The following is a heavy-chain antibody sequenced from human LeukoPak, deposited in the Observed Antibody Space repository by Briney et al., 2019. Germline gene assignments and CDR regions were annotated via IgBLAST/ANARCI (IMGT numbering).Heavy chain of an antibody. D-gene: IGHD3-16*02. V-gene: IGHV3-30-3*01. J-gene: IGHJ4*02. CDR3: ARDRYEIKSPSYYFDY. CDR2: ISYDGSNK. Sequence: PGRSLRLSCAASGFTFSSYAMQLVRQAPGKGLEWVAVISYDGSNKYYADSVKGRFTISRDNSKNTLYLQMNSLRAEDTAVYYCARDRYEIKSPSYYFDYWGQGTLVTVSS. CDR1: GFTFSSYA.